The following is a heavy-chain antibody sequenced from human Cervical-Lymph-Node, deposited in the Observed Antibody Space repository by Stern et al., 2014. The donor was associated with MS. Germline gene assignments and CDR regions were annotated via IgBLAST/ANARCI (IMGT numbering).Heavy chain of an antibody. CDR2: INTNTGKP. CDR1: GYTFTNYP. V-gene: IGHV7-4-1*02. Sequence: VQLEESGSELKKPGASVKISCKASGYTFTNYPMNWVRQAPGQGLEWMGWINTNTGKPTYAQDFTGRFDFSLDTSVSTAYLQISGLKSEDTAVYFCARVSVASTEDYWGQGTLVSVSS. D-gene: IGHD6-19*01. CDR3: ARVSVASTEDY. J-gene: IGHJ4*02.